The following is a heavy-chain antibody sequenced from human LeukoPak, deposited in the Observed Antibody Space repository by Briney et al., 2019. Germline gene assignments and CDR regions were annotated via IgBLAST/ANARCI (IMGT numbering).Heavy chain of an antibody. J-gene: IGHJ4*02. D-gene: IGHD6-13*01. Sequence: GGSLRLSCAASGFTFSDYYISWIRQAPGKGLGWVSYISSSGSTIYYADSVKGRFTISRDNAKNSLYLQMNSLRAEDTAVYYCARDGIAAAGSPFFDYWGQGTLVTVSS. CDR3: ARDGIAAAGSPFFDY. V-gene: IGHV3-11*04. CDR2: ISSSGSTI. CDR1: GFTFSDYY.